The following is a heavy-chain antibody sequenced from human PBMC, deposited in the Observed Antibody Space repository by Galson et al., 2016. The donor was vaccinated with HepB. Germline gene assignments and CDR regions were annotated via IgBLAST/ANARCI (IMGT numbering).Heavy chain of an antibody. J-gene: IGHJ6*02. CDR3: ARDYGDNSFYGMDV. CDR2: INPNSGGT. D-gene: IGHD4-17*01. V-gene: IGHV1-2*02. CDR1: GYTFTGYY. Sequence: SVKVSCKASGYTFTGYYMHWVRQAPGQGLGWMGWINPNSGGTNYAQKFQGRVSMTRDTSISTAYMELSRLRSDDTAVYYCARDYGDNSFYGMDVWGQGTTVTVSS.